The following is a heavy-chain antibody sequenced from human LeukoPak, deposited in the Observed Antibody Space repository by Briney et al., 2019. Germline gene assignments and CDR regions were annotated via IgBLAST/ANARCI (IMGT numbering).Heavy chain of an antibody. Sequence: GGSLRLSCAASGFSFNNFAMHWVRQTPGKGLEWVALTSYDGSNHFYKDSMKGRFTISRDNSKNMLYLQMDSLGPEDTAIYYCARDPSTAPRSTNWAANLFDPWGQGTLVTVSS. CDR2: TSYDGSNH. CDR3: ARDPSTAPRSTNWAANLFDP. CDR1: GFSFNNFA. D-gene: IGHD6-13*01. V-gene: IGHV3-30-3*01. J-gene: IGHJ5*02.